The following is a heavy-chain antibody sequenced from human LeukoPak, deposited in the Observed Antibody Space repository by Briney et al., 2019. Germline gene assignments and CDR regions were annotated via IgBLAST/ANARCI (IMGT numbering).Heavy chain of an antibody. CDR1: GGSISSHY. D-gene: IGHD6-13*01. J-gene: IGHJ4*02. CDR3: ARHAGGIAAAGTRPFDY. V-gene: IGHV4-39*01. Sequence: SETLSLTCTVSGGSISSHYWGWIRQPPGKGLEWIGSICYSGSTYYNPSLKSRVTMSVDTSRNQFSLSLNSVSAADTAVYYCARHAGGIAAAGTRPFDYWGQGTLVTVSS. CDR2: ICYSGST.